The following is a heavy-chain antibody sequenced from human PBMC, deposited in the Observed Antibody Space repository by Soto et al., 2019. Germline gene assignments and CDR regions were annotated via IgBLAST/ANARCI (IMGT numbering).Heavy chain of an antibody. CDR1: GFTFHEYA. D-gene: IGHD5-12*01. V-gene: IGHV3-9*01. Sequence: EVQLIESGGGWVQPGTSLKVSCVASGFTFHEYAIHWVRQAPGKGLEWVSGISSDGDTIAYADSVQGRFTVFRDNAKNSLYLQMNSLRAEDTALYYCTKGGYDLIYYFGMDVWGQGTTVTVSS. CDR2: ISSDGDTI. J-gene: IGHJ6*02. CDR3: TKGGYDLIYYFGMDV.